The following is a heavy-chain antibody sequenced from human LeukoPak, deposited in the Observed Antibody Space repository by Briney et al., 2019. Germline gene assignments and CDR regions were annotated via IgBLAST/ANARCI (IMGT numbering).Heavy chain of an antibody. V-gene: IGHV4-38-2*02. D-gene: IGHD4-17*01. CDR2: IYYSGST. Sequence: SETLSLTCTVSGYSISSGYYWGWIRQPPGKGLEWIGSIYYSGSTYYNPSLKSRDTISVDTSKNQFSLKLSSVTAADTAVYYCARQPKYGDYQGVAFDIWGQGTMVTVSS. CDR3: ARQPKYGDYQGVAFDI. J-gene: IGHJ3*02. CDR1: GYSISSGYY.